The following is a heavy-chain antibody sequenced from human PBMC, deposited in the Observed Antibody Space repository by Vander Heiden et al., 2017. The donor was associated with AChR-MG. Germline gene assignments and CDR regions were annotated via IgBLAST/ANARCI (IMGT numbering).Heavy chain of an antibody. D-gene: IGHD1-26*01. CDR2: ISSSSSYI. Sequence: EVQLVESGGGLVKPGGSLRLSCAASGFTFSSYSMNWVRQAPGKGLEWVSSISSSSSYIYYADSVKCRFTISRDNAKNSRYLKMNSMRAEDTAVYYCARGPQWRGGATIWFDPWGQGTLVTVSS. J-gene: IGHJ5*02. CDR3: ARGPQWRGGATIWFDP. CDR1: GFTFSSYS. V-gene: IGHV3-21*01.